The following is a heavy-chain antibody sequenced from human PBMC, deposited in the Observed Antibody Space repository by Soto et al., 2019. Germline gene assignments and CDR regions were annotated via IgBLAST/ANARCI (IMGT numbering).Heavy chain of an antibody. CDR2: ISANNGNT. CDR3: ARGPHYGDPFYYYYYYMDV. CDR1: GYTFTSYG. J-gene: IGHJ6*03. Sequence: ASVKVSCKASGYTFTSYGISWVRQAPGQGLEWMGWISANNGNTGYAQKFQGRVTMTRNTSISTAYMELSSLRSEDTAVYYCARGPHYGDPFYYYYYYMDVWGKGTTVTVSS. V-gene: IGHV1-8*02. D-gene: IGHD4-17*01.